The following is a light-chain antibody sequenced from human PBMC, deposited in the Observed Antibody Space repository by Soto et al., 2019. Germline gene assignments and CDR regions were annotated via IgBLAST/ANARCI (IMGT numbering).Light chain of an antibody. V-gene: IGLV1-40*01. CDR1: SSNIGAGYD. Sequence: VLTQPPSVSGAPGQRVTISCTGSSSNIGAGYDVHWYQQLPGTAPKLLIYGNSNRPSGVPDRFSGSKSGTSASLAITGLQAEDEADYYCQSYDSSLSASGVFGGGTKLTVL. CDR3: QSYDSSLSASGV. CDR2: GNS. J-gene: IGLJ3*02.